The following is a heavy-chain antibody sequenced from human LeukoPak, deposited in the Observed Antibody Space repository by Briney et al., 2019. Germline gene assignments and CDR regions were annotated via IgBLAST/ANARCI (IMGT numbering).Heavy chain of an antibody. CDR1: VGTLSSYA. J-gene: IGHJ3*02. Sequence: SSVTVSRQDSVGTLSSYAMSSVRQATGQGLEWMGGIFPTFGTADYAQKIQGRVTIAADASTSTAYMELSSLRSEETAVYDCARELREGAATFDDAFDIWGQGTMVTVSS. D-gene: IGHD1-26*01. CDR2: IFPTFGTA. CDR3: ARELREGAATFDDAFDI. V-gene: IGHV1-69*13.